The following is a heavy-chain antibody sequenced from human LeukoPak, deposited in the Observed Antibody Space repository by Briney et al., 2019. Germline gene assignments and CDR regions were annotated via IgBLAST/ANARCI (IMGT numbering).Heavy chain of an antibody. Sequence: PGGSLRLSCAASGFTFSSYGMHWVRQAPGKGLEWVAFIRYDGSNKYYADSVKGRFTISRDNSKNTLYLQMNSLRAEDTAVYYCAKEGCSGGSCYTKRYYYYYMDVWGKGTTVTISS. CDR2: IRYDGSNK. D-gene: IGHD2-15*01. V-gene: IGHV3-30*02. CDR1: GFTFSSYG. CDR3: AKEGCSGGSCYTKRYYYYYMDV. J-gene: IGHJ6*03.